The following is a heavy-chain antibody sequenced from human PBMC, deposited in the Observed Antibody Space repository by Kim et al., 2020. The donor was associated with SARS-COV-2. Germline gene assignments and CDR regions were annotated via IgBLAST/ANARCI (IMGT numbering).Heavy chain of an antibody. Sequence: SETLSLTCTVSGGSISTYYWSWIRQPPGKGLEWIGFIYYSGNTNYNPSLKSRLTISVHTSKNQFSLKLSSVTAADTAVYYCAILLSRSYSSNWGHYHYYFGMDVWGSGTTVTVSS. D-gene: IGHD6-13*01. CDR2: IYYSGNT. J-gene: IGHJ6*04. CDR1: GGSISTYY. CDR3: AILLSRSYSSNWGHYHYYFGMDV. V-gene: IGHV4-59*03.